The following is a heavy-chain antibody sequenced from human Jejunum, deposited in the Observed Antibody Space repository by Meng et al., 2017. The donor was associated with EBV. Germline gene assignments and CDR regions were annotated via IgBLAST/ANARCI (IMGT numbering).Heavy chain of an antibody. V-gene: IGHV1-2*06. D-gene: IGHD3-10*01. CDR2: INCTHGDT. J-gene: IGHJ5*02. CDR1: GFSFLTYF. Sequence: VPLVQSWTWVNSPGDSLIVSCKASGFSFLTYFIHWVRQAPGQGLEWMGRINCTHGDTDYAQKFQDRVTMTRDTSITTAYMDLTGLTSNDTAFYYCARIRYGTGTDWFDPWGQGTLVTVSS. CDR3: ARIRYGTGTDWFDP.